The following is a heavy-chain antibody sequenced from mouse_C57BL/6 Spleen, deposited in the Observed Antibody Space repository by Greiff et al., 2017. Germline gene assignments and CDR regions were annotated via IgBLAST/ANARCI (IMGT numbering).Heavy chain of an antibody. Sequence: QVQLQQPGAELVRPGSSVKLSCKASGYTFTSYWMDWVKQRPGQGLEWIGNIYPSDSETHYNQKFKDKATLTVDKSSSTAYMQLSSLTSEDSAVYYCARPLYDYYFYYWGQGTTLTVSS. CDR3: ARPLYDYYFYY. V-gene: IGHV1-61*01. CDR1: GYTFTSYW. CDR2: IYPSDSET. D-gene: IGHD2-4*01. J-gene: IGHJ2*01.